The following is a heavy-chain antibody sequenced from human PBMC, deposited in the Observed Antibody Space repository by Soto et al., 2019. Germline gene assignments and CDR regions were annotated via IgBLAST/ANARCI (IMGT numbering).Heavy chain of an antibody. J-gene: IGHJ4*02. CDR1: GYSFTDYG. CDR3: ARARGNYMYFAY. D-gene: IGHD1-7*01. V-gene: IGHV1-18*01. Sequence: QVQLVQSGAEVKKPGASVKVSCKASGYSFTDYGFTWVRQAPGQGLEWMGWVNTYKGNTNYAQKFQGRVTMTTDTSKSTAYMELRGLRSDDTAVYYCARARGNYMYFAYVGQGTLVTVSS. CDR2: VNTYKGNT.